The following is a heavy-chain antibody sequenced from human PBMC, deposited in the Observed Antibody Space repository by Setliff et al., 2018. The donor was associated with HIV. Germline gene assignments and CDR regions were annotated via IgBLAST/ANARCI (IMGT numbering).Heavy chain of an antibody. D-gene: IGHD3-22*01. V-gene: IGHV4-61*02. J-gene: IGHJ3*02. CDR3: ARGDTYYHDSSGCVKSALDCFDI. Sequence: PSETLSLTCDVSGDSIEGVGFSWSWLRQPAGKTLEWIGRVQSNGDTNYNPSLKSRVTISVDTSKNQFSLKLSSVTAADTAVYHCARGDTYYHDSSGCVKSALDCFDIWGQGTMVTVSS. CDR2: VQSNGDT. CDR1: GDSIEGVGFS.